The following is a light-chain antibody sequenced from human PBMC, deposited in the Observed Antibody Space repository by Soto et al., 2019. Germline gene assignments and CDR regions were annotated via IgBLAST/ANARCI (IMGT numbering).Light chain of an antibody. J-gene: IGLJ3*02. CDR3: NSYRTNYTWL. CDR1: SSDVGGYNY. V-gene: IGLV2-14*01. Sequence: QSALTQPASVSGSTGQSITISCTGTSSDVGGYNYVSWYQQHPGKAQKLIIYEVSNRHSGVSNRFSGSKSGNTASLTISGLQAEDEADYYCNSYRTNYTWLFGGGTKLTVL. CDR2: EVS.